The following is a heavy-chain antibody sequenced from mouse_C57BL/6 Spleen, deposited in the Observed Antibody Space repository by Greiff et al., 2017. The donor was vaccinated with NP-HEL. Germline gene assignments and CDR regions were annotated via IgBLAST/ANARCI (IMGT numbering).Heavy chain of an antibody. CDR3: ARYGSSSYYFDY. Sequence: VQLQQSGAELARPGASVKLSCKASGYTFTSYGISWVKQRTGQGLEWIGEIYPRSGNTYYNEKFKGKATLTADKSSSTAYMELRSLTSEDSAVYFCARYGSSSYYFDYWGQGTTLTDSS. D-gene: IGHD1-1*01. V-gene: IGHV1-81*01. J-gene: IGHJ2*01. CDR2: IYPRSGNT. CDR1: GYTFTSYG.